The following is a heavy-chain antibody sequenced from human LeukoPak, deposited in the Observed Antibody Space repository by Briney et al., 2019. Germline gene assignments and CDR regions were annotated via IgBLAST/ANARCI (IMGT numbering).Heavy chain of an antibody. V-gene: IGHV4-31*03. Sequence: SETLSLTCTVSGGSISSGGYYWSWIRQHPGKGLEWIGYIYYSGSTYYNPSLKSRGTTSVDTSKNQSSLKLSSGTAADTTVYYCAECRDGYKFDYWGQGTLVTVSS. D-gene: IGHD5-24*01. CDR1: GGSISSGGYY. CDR3: AECRDGYKFDY. J-gene: IGHJ4*02. CDR2: IYYSGST.